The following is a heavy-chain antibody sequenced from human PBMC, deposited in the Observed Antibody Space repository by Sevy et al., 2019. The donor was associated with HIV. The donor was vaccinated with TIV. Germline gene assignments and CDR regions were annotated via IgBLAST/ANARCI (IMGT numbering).Heavy chain of an antibody. V-gene: IGHV3-48*04. CDR3: ARGAYGDYKGDAFDI. CDR2: ISTSNSASL. Sequence: GGSLRLSCAASGFTLTHFSIYWVRQAPGKGLEWVSCISTSNSASLYYGDSVKGRFTISRDNAKNSLYLQMNSLRAEDTAVYYCARGAYGDYKGDAFDIWGQGTMVTVSS. J-gene: IGHJ3*02. CDR1: GFTLTHFS. D-gene: IGHD4-17*01.